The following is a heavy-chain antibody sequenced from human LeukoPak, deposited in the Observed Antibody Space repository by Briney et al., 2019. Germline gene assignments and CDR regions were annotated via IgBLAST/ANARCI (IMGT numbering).Heavy chain of an antibody. J-gene: IGHJ4*02. CDR3: ARDYYDSSGYYSFDY. CDR1: GFTFSSYA. V-gene: IGHV3-30*01. CDR2: ISYDGSNK. D-gene: IGHD3-22*01. Sequence: PGGSLRLSCAASGFTFSSYAMHWVRQAPGKGLEWVAVISYDGSNKYYADSVKGRFTTSRDNSKNTLYLQMNSLRAEDTAVYYCARDYYDSSGYYSFDYWGQGTLVTVSS.